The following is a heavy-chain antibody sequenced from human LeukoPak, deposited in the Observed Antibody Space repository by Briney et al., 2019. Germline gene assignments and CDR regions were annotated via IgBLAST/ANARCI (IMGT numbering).Heavy chain of an antibody. Sequence: PGGSLRLSCAASGFTFSSYAMHWVRQAPGKGLEWVAVISYDGSNKYYADSVKGRFTISRDNSKNTLYLQMNSLRAEDTAVYYCARDLSVTNYDILTGYSPSFDYWGQGTLVTVSS. D-gene: IGHD3-9*01. CDR3: ARDLSVTNYDILTGYSPSFDY. J-gene: IGHJ4*02. CDR2: ISYDGSNK. V-gene: IGHV3-30-3*01. CDR1: GFTFSSYA.